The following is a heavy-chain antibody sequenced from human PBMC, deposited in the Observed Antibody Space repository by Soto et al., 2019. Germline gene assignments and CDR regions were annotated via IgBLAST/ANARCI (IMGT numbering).Heavy chain of an antibody. CDR1: GYTFTSSG. D-gene: IGHD3-16*01. Sequence: QVQLVQPGAEVKKPGASVKVSCKASGYTFTSSGISWVRQAPGQGLEWMGWISAYKGNTNYAQKLQGRVTMTTDTSTSTAYMELRSLRSDDTAVYYCARVLTLNKQVRGGNYYGMDVWGQGTTVTVSS. V-gene: IGHV1-18*01. CDR3: ARVLTLNKQVRGGNYYGMDV. CDR2: ISAYKGNT. J-gene: IGHJ6*02.